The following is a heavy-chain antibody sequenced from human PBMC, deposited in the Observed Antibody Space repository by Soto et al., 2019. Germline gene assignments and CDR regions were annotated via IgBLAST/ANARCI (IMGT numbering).Heavy chain of an antibody. D-gene: IGHD3-16*01. CDR1: GLTFSNAW. CDR3: ATRPAPYYADGSLDY. V-gene: IGHV3-15*01. CDR2: IKSNTDGGAL. Sequence: EVQLVESGGDLVKPGGSLRLSCAASGLTFSNAWMTWVRQAPGKGLEWVGRIKSNTDGGALDYAAPLKGRFTISRDDSRSTLYLLLNSLKPEDTAVYYCATRPAPYYADGSLDYWGQGTLVTVSS. J-gene: IGHJ4*02.